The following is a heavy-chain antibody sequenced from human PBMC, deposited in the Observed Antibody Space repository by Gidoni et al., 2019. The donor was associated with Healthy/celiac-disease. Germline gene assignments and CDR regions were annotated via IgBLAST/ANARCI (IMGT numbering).Heavy chain of an antibody. D-gene: IGHD1-26*01. V-gene: IGHV3-33*01. CDR2: IWYDGSNK. J-gene: IGHJ4*02. CDR1: VFTFSGYG. Sequence: QVQLVASGGGVVQPGRSLRLSCAASVFTFSGYGMHWVRQAPGKGLEWMAVIWYDGSNKYYADSVKGRFTISRDNSKNTLYLQMNSLRAEDTAVYYCARTSPVGATYFDYWGQGTLVTVSS. CDR3: ARTSPVGATYFDY.